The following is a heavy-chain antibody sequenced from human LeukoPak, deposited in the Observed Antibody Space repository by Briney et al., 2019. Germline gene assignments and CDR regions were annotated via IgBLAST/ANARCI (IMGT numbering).Heavy chain of an antibody. V-gene: IGHV4-39*01. CDR2: IYYSGST. CDR3: ARASYSSGWYAGY. J-gene: IGHJ4*02. D-gene: IGHD6-19*01. Sequence: SETLSLTCTVSGGSISISNYYWGWIRQPPGKGLEWIGSIYYSGSTYYNPSLKSRVTISVDTSKNQFSLKLSSVTAADTAVYYCARASYSSGWYAGYWGQGTLVTVSS. CDR1: GGSISISNYY.